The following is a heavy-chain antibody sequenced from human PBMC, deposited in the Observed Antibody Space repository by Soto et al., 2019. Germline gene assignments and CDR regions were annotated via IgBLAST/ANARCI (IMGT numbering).Heavy chain of an antibody. Sequence: GGSLRLSCAASGCTFSRYSMHWVRQAPGKGLEWVSSISSTTNYIYYADSMKGRFTVSRDNAKNSVYLDMNSLSAEDTAVYYCARESEDLTSNFDYWGQGTLVTVSS. V-gene: IGHV3-21*01. CDR3: ARESEDLTSNFDY. CDR2: ISSTTNYI. J-gene: IGHJ4*02. CDR1: GCTFSRYS.